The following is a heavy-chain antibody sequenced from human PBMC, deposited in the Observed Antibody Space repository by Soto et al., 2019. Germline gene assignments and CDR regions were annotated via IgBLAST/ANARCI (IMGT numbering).Heavy chain of an antibody. Sequence: SETLSLTCTVSGGSISSGGYYWSWIRQHPGKGLEWIGYIYYSGSTYYNPSLKSRVTISVDTSKNQFSLKLSSVTAADTAVYYCARDRRDGEWLAPQWGQGTLVTVSS. CDR2: IYYSGST. CDR3: ARDRRDGEWLAPQ. J-gene: IGHJ4*02. V-gene: IGHV4-31*03. D-gene: IGHD6-19*01. CDR1: GGSISSGGYY.